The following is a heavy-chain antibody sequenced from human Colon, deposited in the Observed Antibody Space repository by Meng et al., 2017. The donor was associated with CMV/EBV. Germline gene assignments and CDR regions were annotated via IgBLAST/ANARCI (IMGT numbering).Heavy chain of an antibody. D-gene: IGHD7-27*01. Sequence: QVQRGESGGGGNKPGASVKVSRKASGYTFTNFYFHWVRQAPGQGLEWMGVISCNSGDTAYAQKFQGRFTMTRDTSTRTAYMELSSLRSEDTAVYYCSRDGPWGYGGSDYWGQGTLVTVSS. CDR3: SRDGPWGYGGSDY. CDR2: ISCNSGDT. CDR1: GYTFTNFY. V-gene: IGHV1-46*01. J-gene: IGHJ4*02.